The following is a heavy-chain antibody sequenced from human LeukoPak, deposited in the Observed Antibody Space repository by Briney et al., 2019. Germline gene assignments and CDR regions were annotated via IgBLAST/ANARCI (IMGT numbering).Heavy chain of an antibody. D-gene: IGHD3-22*01. CDR2: IYWDDDK. V-gene: IGHV2-5*02. CDR1: GYSISSGYYW. Sequence: TLSLTCTVSGYSISSGYYWGWIRQPPGKALEWLALIYWDDDKRYSPFLKSRLTITKDTSKNQVVLTMTNMDPVDTATYYCTHRDLYDSSVDVWGQGTLVTVSS. J-gene: IGHJ4*02. CDR3: THRDLYDSSVDV.